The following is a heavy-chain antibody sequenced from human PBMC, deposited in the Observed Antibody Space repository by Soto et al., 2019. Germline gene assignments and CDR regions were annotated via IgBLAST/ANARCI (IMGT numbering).Heavy chain of an antibody. V-gene: IGHV4-59*01. CDR1: GGSISSYY. CDR3: ARTDQLLRYYGMDV. CDR2: IYYSGST. J-gene: IGHJ6*02. Sequence: SETLSLTCTVSGGSISSYYWSWIRQPPGKGLEWIGYIYYSGSTNYNPSLKSRVTMSVDTSKNQFSLKLSSVTAADTAVYYCARTDQLLRYYGMDVWGQGTTVTVSS. D-gene: IGHD2-2*01.